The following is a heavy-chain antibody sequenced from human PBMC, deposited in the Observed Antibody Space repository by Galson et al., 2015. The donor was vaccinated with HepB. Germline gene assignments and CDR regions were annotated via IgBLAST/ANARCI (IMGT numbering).Heavy chain of an antibody. Sequence: SLRLSCAASGFTVSSNYMSWVRQAPGKGPEWVSVIYSGGSTYYADSVNGRFTISRDNSKNTLYLQMNSLRAEDTAVYYCARDVGSGWYYYYGMDVWGQGTTVTVSS. CDR3: ARDVGSGWYYYYGMDV. J-gene: IGHJ6*02. V-gene: IGHV3-66*02. CDR2: IYSGGST. D-gene: IGHD6-19*01. CDR1: GFTVSSNY.